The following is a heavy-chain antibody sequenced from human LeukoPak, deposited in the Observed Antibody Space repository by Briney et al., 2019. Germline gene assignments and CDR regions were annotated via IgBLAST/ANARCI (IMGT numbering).Heavy chain of an antibody. D-gene: IGHD3-9*01. Sequence: GESLKISCKGSGYSFTSYWIGWVRQMPGKGVEWMGIIYPGDSDTRYSPSFQGQVTISADKSISTAYLQWSSLKASDTAMYYCARHRLNYDILTGYYEEYYFDYWGQGTLVTVSS. CDR1: GYSFTSYW. CDR3: ARHRLNYDILTGYYEEYYFDY. V-gene: IGHV5-51*01. J-gene: IGHJ4*02. CDR2: IYPGDSDT.